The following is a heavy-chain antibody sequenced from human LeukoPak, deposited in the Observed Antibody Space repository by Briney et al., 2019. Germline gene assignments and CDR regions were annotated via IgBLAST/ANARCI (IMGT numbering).Heavy chain of an antibody. CDR1: GFTFSSYG. V-gene: IGHV3-33*06. CDR2: IWYDGNNK. D-gene: IGHD6-19*01. J-gene: IGHJ4*02. CDR3: AKDNVGSGWS. Sequence: PGRSLRLSCAASGFTFSSYGMHWVRQAPGTGLEWVAVIWYDGNNKYYAGSVKGRFTISRDNSQNTLYLQMNSLRAEDTAVYYCAKDNVGSGWSWGQGTLVTVSS.